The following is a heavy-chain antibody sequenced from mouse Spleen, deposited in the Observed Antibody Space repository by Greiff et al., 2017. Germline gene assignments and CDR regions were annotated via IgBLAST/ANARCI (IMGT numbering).Heavy chain of an antibody. D-gene: IGHD1-1*01. J-gene: IGHJ3*01. V-gene: IGHV1-15*01. CDR2: IDPETGGT. Sequence: QVQLQQSGAELVRPGASVTLSCKASGYTFTDYEMHWVKQTPVHGLEWIGAIDPETGGTAYNQKFKGKAILTADKSSSTAYMELRSLTSEDSAVYYCTRERYYYGRSSFAYWGQGTLVTVSA. CDR3: TRERYYYGRSSFAY. CDR1: GYTFTDYE.